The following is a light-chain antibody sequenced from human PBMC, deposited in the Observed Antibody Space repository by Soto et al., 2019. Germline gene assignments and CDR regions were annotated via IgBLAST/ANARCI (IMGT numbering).Light chain of an antibody. V-gene: IGKV3-20*01. Sequence: IVLTQSPGTLSLSPGERATLSCRASQSVSSSYLAWYQQKPGQAPRLLIYGASSRATGIPDRFSGSGSGTDFTLTISRLEPEDFAEYYWQQDGSSPITFGQGTRLEIK. CDR1: QSVSSSY. CDR2: GAS. CDR3: QQDGSSPIT. J-gene: IGKJ5*01.